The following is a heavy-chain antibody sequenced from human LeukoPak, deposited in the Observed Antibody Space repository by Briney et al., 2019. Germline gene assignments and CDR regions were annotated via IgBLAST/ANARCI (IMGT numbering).Heavy chain of an antibody. CDR3: ATAPGQIVGATRKAFDI. Sequence: GESLKLSCKGSGYSFTDYWIGWVRRMPGKGREWMGIIFPADSDSRYRPSFQGQVTISADKSISTVYLQWSSLKASDTAMYYCATAPGQIVGATRKAFDIWGQGTMVTVSS. V-gene: IGHV5-51*01. D-gene: IGHD1-26*01. CDR1: GYSFTDYW. J-gene: IGHJ3*02. CDR2: IFPADSDS.